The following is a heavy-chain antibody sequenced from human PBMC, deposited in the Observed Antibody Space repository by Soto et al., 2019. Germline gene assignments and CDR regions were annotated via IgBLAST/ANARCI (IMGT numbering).Heavy chain of an antibody. CDR2: INAGNGNT. V-gene: IGHV1-3*01. J-gene: IGHJ5*02. D-gene: IGHD2-15*01. Sequence: ASVKVSCKASGYTFTSYAMHWVRQAPGQRLEWMGWINAGNGNTKYSQKFQGRVTITRDTSASTAYMELSSLRSEDTAVYYCARELGYYSCGSCLDWYDPWSQGTLVTVSA. CDR3: ARELGYYSCGSCLDWYDP. CDR1: GYTFTSYA.